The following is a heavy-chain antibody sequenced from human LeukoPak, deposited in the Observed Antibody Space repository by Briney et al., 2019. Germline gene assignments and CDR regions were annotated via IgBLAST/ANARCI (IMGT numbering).Heavy chain of an antibody. J-gene: IGHJ2*01. CDR2: INSDGSST. Sequence: GGSLRLSCAVSGFTFSNYWMYWVRQAPGKRLVWVARINSDGSSTTYADSVEGRFTISRDDTKSMLHLQMHSLRVDDSAVYFCTRTTTTADWYFDLWGRGTLVTVSS. CDR1: GFTFSNYW. V-gene: IGHV3-74*01. D-gene: IGHD1-1*01. CDR3: TRTTTTADWYFDL.